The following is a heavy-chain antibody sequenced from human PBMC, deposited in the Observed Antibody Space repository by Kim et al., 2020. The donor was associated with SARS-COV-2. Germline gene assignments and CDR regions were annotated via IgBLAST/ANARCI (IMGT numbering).Heavy chain of an antibody. D-gene: IGHD3-10*01. J-gene: IGHJ4*02. Sequence: GASLKISCKGSGYSFTSYWISWVRQMPGKGLEWMGRIDPSDSYTNYSPSFQGHVTISADKSISTAYLQWSSLKASDTAMYYCAMKGSYYSDFDYWGQGTLVTVSS. CDR1: GYSFTSYW. V-gene: IGHV5-10-1*01. CDR3: AMKGSYYSDFDY. CDR2: IDPSDSYT.